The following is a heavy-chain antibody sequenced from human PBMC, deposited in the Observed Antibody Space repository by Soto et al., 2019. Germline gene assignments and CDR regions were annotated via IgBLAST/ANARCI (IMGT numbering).Heavy chain of an antibody. CDR1: GYTFTGYY. V-gene: IGHV1-2*04. J-gene: IGHJ6*02. CDR3: ARDNRAAAGSSVNRNARHVLRDYGMDV. D-gene: IGHD6-13*01. CDR2: INPNSGGT. Sequence: QVQLVQSGAEVKKPGASVKVSCKASGYTFTGYYMHWVRQAPGQGLEWMGWINPNSGGTNYAQKFQGWVTMTRDTSISTAYMELSRLRSDDTAVYYCARDNRAAAGSSVNRNARHVLRDYGMDVWGQGTTVTVSS.